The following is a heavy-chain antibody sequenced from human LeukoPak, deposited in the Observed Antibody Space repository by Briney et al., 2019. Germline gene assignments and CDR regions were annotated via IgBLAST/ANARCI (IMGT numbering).Heavy chain of an antibody. CDR3: ARGDNNWFDP. CDR1: GFTFSSYA. Sequence: GGSLRLSCAASGFTFSSYAMHWVCQAPGKGLEWVAVISYDGSNKYYADSVKGRFTISRDNSKNTLYLQMNSLRAEDTAVYYCARGDNNWFDPWGQGTLVTVSS. V-gene: IGHV3-30-3*01. J-gene: IGHJ5*02. CDR2: ISYDGSNK.